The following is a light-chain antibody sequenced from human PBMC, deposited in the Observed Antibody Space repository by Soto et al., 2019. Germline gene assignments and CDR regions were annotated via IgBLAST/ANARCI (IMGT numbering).Light chain of an antibody. Sequence: DIQMTQSPSSLSASVGDRVTITCRASQTISIYLNWYQQRPGKAPKLLIYAASSLQSGVPSRLRGSGSGTHFTLTISSLQPEDFATYYCQQSYSTPYTFGQGTKLEIK. CDR3: QQSYSTPYT. V-gene: IGKV1-39*01. CDR2: AAS. CDR1: QTISIY. J-gene: IGKJ2*01.